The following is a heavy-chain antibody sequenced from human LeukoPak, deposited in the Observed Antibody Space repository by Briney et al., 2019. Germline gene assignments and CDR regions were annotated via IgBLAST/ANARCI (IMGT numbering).Heavy chain of an antibody. J-gene: IGHJ4*02. V-gene: IGHV3-33*08. Sequence: QPGGSLRLSCAASGFTFSSYSMNWVRQAPGKGLEWVAVIWYDGSNKYYADSVKGRFTISRDNSKNTLYLQMNSLRAEDTAVYYCARPRTYSSSWSPFDYWGQGTLVTVSS. CDR3: ARPRTYSSSWSPFDY. CDR2: IWYDGSNK. D-gene: IGHD6-13*01. CDR1: GFTFSSYS.